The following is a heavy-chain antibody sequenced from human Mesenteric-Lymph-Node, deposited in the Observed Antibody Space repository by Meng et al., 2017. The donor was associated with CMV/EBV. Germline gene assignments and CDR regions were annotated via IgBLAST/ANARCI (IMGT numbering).Heavy chain of an antibody. V-gene: IGHV1-3*04. Sequence: KTAGDSLANDGGHGVRQAPGQRLEWMGWINTGNGNTKFSEKFQGRVTFTRDTSATTVYMDLSNLRSEDTALYYCARAYYDSSPYLRSWGQGTLVTVSS. J-gene: IGHJ4*02. D-gene: IGHD3-22*01. CDR3: ARAYYDSSPYLRS. CDR1: GDSLANDG. CDR2: INTGNGNT.